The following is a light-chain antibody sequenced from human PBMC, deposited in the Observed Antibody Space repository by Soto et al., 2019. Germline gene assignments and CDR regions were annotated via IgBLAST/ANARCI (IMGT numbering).Light chain of an antibody. Sequence: QSALTQPPSASGSPGQSVTISCTGTSSDVGGYNYVSWYQQHPGKAPKLIIFEVTKRPSGVPDRFSGSKSANTASLTVSGVLAEEEADYYCTSYGGANTLVFGGGTKLTVL. J-gene: IGLJ2*01. CDR2: EVT. CDR3: TSYGGANTLV. V-gene: IGLV2-8*01. CDR1: SSDVGGYNY.